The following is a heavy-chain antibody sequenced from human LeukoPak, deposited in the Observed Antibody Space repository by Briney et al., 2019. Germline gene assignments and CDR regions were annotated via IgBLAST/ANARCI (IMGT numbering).Heavy chain of an antibody. V-gene: IGHV4-39*01. Sequence: ESSETLSLTCTVSGGSISSSSYYWGWIRQPPGKGLEWIGGIYYSGSTYYNPSLKSRVTISVDTSKNQFSLKLSSVTAADTAVYYCGRGSRGSDAFDIWGQGTMVTVSS. J-gene: IGHJ3*02. CDR2: IYYSGST. D-gene: IGHD1-26*01. CDR3: GRGSRGSDAFDI. CDR1: GGSISSSSYY.